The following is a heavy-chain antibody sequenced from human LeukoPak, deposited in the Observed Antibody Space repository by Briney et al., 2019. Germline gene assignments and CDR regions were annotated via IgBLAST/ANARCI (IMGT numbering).Heavy chain of an antibody. D-gene: IGHD1-26*01. J-gene: IGHJ3*02. Sequence: PGGSLRLSCAASGFTFSSYAMSWVRQGPGKGLVWVSRIYSDGSRTTYADSVKGRFTISGVNAKNTLYLQMNSLRAEDTAVYYCARSGRGGAFDIWGHGTMVTVSS. V-gene: IGHV3-74*01. CDR2: IYSDGSRT. CDR1: GFTFSSYA. CDR3: ARSGRGGAFDI.